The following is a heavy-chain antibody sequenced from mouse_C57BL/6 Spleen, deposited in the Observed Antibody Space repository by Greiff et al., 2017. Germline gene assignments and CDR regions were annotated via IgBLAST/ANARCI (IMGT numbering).Heavy chain of an antibody. CDR3: AREDSNDVRFAY. CDR1: GYTFTSYT. CDR2: INPSSGYT. V-gene: IGHV1-4*01. Sequence: QVQLQQSGAELARPGASVKMSCKASGYTFTSYTMHWVKQRPGQGLEWIGYINPSSGYTKYNQKFKDKATLTADKSSSTAYMQLSSLTSEDSAVYYGAREDSNDVRFAYWGQGTLVTVSA. D-gene: IGHD2-12*01. J-gene: IGHJ3*01.